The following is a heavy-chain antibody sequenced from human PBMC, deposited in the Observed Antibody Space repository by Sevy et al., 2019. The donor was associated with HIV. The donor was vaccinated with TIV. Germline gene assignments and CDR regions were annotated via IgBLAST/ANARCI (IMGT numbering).Heavy chain of an antibody. Sequence: SETLSLTCSVSGGSICVYYWSWIRQPPGKGLEWIGYMSNTGNAYYNPSLKSRVTIAVDTSNNQFSLRLTSVTPADTALYFCARAWGRGELLSGPNYWGQGTLVTVSS. CDR1: GGSICVYY. CDR2: MSNTGNA. CDR3: ARAWGRGELLSGPNY. J-gene: IGHJ4*02. D-gene: IGHD1-26*01. V-gene: IGHV4-59*01.